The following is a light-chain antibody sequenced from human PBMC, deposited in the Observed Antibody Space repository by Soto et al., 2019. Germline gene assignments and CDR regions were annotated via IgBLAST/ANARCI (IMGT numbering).Light chain of an antibody. CDR3: ETWDSNTHTV. CDR2: LEGSGSY. J-gene: IGLJ3*02. Sequence: QSVLTQSSSASASLGSSVKLTCTLSSGHSSYIIAWHQQQPGKAPRYLMKLEGSGSYNKGSGVPDRFSGSSSGAVRYLTISILHFEDEADYYCETWDSNTHTVFGGGTKLTVL. V-gene: IGLV4-60*02. CDR1: SGHSSYI.